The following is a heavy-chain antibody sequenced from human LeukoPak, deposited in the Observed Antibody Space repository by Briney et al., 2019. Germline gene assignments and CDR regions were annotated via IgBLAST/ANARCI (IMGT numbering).Heavy chain of an antibody. J-gene: IGHJ4*02. D-gene: IGHD3-3*01. CDR2: ISYDGSNK. CDR1: GFTFSSYA. V-gene: IGHV3-30-3*01. CDR3: ARMMDTIFAFTTAFDY. Sequence: GGSLRLSCAASGFTFSSYAMHWVRQAPGKGLEWVAVISYDGSNKYYADSVKGRFTISRDNSKNTLYLQMNSLRAEDTAVYYCARMMDTIFAFTTAFDYWGQGTLVTVSS.